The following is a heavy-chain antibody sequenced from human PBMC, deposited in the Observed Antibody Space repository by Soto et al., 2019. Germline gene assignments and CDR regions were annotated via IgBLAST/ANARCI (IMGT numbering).Heavy chain of an antibody. V-gene: IGHV4-34*01. Sequence: SETLSLTCAVYGGSFSGYYWRWIRQPPGKGLEWIGEINHSGSTNYNPSLKSRVTISVDTSKNQFSLKLSSVTAADTAVYYCARGLGIAAAGIDYWGQGPLVTVSS. D-gene: IGHD6-13*01. J-gene: IGHJ4*02. CDR2: INHSGST. CDR1: GGSFSGYY. CDR3: ARGLGIAAAGIDY.